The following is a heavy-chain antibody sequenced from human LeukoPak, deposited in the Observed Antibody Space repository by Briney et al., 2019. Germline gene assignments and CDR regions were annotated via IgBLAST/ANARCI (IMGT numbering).Heavy chain of an antibody. CDR1: GLTVTSNS. CDR3: ARGSEEAGFDD. V-gene: IGHV3-53*01. Sequence: PGGSLRLSCAASGLTVTSNSMNWVRQAPGKGLEWLSIIYSGGTTYYADSVQGRFTISRDKSQNTVSLQMTNLRVEDTAVYYCARGSEEAGFDDWGQGTLVSASS. CDR2: IYSGGTT. D-gene: IGHD6-19*01. J-gene: IGHJ4*02.